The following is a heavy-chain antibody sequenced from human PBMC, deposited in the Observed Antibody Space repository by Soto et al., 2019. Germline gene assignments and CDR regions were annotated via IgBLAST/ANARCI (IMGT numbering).Heavy chain of an antibody. CDR1: GFTFRTYA. CDR3: AKDPKIGEDYLTNNWFDT. CDR2: ISGASGST. D-gene: IGHD2-21*01. Sequence: GGSLRLSCAASGFTFRTYAMSWVRQVPGKGLEWVSAISGASGSTYYADSVKGRFTISRDNSENTVFLQMNSLRAEDTAVYYCAKDPKIGEDYLTNNWFDTWGQGTLVTVSS. V-gene: IGHV3-23*01. J-gene: IGHJ5*02.